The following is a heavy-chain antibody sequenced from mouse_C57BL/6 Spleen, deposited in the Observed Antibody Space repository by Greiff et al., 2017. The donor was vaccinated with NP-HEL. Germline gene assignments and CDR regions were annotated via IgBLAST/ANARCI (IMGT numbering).Heavy chain of an antibody. Sequence: EVKLVESEGGLVQPGSSMKLSCTASGFTFSDYYMAWVRQVPEKGLEWVANINYDGSSTYYLDSLKSRFIISRDNAKNILYLQMSSLKSEDTATYYCARDRSSCYFDYWGQGTTLTVSS. CDR2: INYDGSST. CDR3: ARDRSSCYFDY. D-gene: IGHD6-1*01. V-gene: IGHV5-16*01. J-gene: IGHJ2*01. CDR1: GFTFSDYY.